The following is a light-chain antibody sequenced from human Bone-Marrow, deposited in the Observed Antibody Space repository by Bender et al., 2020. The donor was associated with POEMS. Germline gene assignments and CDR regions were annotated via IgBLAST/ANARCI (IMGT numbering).Light chain of an antibody. CDR3: HVWDRNNEQHI. J-gene: IGLJ1*01. CDR1: VLAEKY. Sequence: SFELTQPSSVSVSSGQTARITCSGDVLAEKYARWFQQKPGQAPVVVVYDDSDRPAGIPERFSGSRSGNTATLTISRVEAGDEAEYYCHVWDRNNEQHIFGTGTTLTV. CDR2: DDS. V-gene: IGLV3-27*01.